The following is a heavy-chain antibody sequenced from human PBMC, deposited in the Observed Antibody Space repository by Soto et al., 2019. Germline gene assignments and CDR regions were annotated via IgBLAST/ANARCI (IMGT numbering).Heavy chain of an antibody. Sequence: PGGSLRLSGAASVFTFSNAWINWVRQAPGKGLEWVGRVKSKNDGGTTAFAAPVKGRFAISRDDSKNMVYLEINSLQTVDRAIYYCTTDSVITSMIVGFDYWGHGTLVRVSS. J-gene: IGHJ4*01. CDR3: TTDSVITSMIVGFDY. D-gene: IGHD3-22*01. CDR1: VFTFSNAW. V-gene: IGHV3-15*07. CDR2: VKSKNDGGTT.